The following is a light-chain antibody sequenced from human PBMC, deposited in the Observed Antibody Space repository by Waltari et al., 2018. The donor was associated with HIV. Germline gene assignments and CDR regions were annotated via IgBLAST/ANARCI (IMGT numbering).Light chain of an antibody. CDR2: RNN. J-gene: IGLJ2*01. Sequence: QCALTQPPSASSPPGQRATIPGSGSSSYLGSKFGYRSQQLPGTAPKHLIYRNNQRPSGFPARFSVSKSGTAASLAISGLRSEDESDYYCAAWDDSLSGHVVFGGGTKLTVL. CDR3: AAWDDSLSGHVV. CDR1: SSYLGSKF. V-gene: IGLV1-47*01.